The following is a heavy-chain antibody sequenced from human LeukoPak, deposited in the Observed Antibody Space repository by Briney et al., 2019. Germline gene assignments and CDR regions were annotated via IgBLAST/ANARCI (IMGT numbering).Heavy chain of an antibody. D-gene: IGHD3-10*01. V-gene: IGHV3-30*03. CDR1: GFTFSLCG. J-gene: IGHJ2*01. Sequence: GGSLSLPCAVSGFTFSLCGMHWVRQARGKGLEWFEVLSYNGTNKFYSDSVEGRFNISRDNSKNTVYLQMGSLGTEDMAVYYCARAGRFYPDSGSRDWHFDLWGRGTLVTVSS. CDR3: ARAGRFYPDSGSRDWHFDL. CDR2: LSYNGTNK.